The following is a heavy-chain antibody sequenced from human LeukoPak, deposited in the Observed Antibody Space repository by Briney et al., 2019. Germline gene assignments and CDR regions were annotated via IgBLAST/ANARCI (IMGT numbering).Heavy chain of an antibody. CDR3: ASLLELTAKDY. CDR1: GFTFSSYE. J-gene: IGHJ4*02. V-gene: IGHV3-48*03. CDR2: ISSSGSTI. Sequence: PGGSLRLSCAASGFTFSSYEMNWVRQAPGKGLEWVSYISSSGSTIYYADSVKGRFTISRDNAKNSLYLQMNSLRAEDTAVYYCASLLELTAKDYWGRGTLVTVSS. D-gene: IGHD1-7*01.